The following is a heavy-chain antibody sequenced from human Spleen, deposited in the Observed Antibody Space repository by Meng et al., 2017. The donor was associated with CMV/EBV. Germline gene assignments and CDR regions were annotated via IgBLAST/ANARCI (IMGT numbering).Heavy chain of an antibody. CDR3: TKDGVKAAPGTPYYFDS. CDR1: FTFDDYT. V-gene: IGHV3-43*01. Sequence: FTFDDYTMHWVRQAPGKGLEWVSLISWDGGSTYYADSVKGRFTISRDNSKNSLYLQMNSLRIEDTALYYCTKDGVKAAPGTPYYFDSWGQGTLVTVSS. J-gene: IGHJ4*02. CDR2: ISWDGGST. D-gene: IGHD6-13*01.